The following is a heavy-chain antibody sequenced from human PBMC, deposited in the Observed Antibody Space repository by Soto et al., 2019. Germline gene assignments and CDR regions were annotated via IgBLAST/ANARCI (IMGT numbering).Heavy chain of an antibody. V-gene: IGHV3-30*18. D-gene: IGHD1-26*01. CDR3: AKAGVGAYPHAFDI. CDR1: GFTFSSYG. J-gene: IGHJ3*02. CDR2: ISYDGSNK. Sequence: QVQLVESGGGVVQPGRSLRLSCAASGFTFSSYGMHWVRQAPGKGLEWVAVISYDGSNKYYADSVKGRFTISRDNSKNTLYLQMNSLRAEDTALYYCAKAGVGAYPHAFDIWGQGTMVTVSS.